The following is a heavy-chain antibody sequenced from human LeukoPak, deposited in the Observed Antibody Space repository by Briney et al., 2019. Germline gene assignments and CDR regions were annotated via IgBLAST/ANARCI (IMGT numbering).Heavy chain of an antibody. Sequence: SQTLSLTCALSGDIVSSNGAAWNWIRHSQSRGLEWLGRTYYRSKWYNGYALSVKSRITIRPDTSKNQFSLQLNSVTPEDTAVYYCARNFDGYLEYWGQGTLVTVSS. V-gene: IGHV6-1*01. CDR1: GDIVSSNGAA. D-gene: IGHD5-24*01. CDR3: ARNFDGYLEY. J-gene: IGHJ4*02. CDR2: TYYRSKWYN.